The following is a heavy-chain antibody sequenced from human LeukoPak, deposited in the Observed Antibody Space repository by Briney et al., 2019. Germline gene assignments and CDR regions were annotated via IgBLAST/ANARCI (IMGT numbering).Heavy chain of an antibody. CDR1: GFTFSNYW. D-gene: IGHD3-22*01. CDR2: IKEDGSEK. J-gene: IGHJ4*02. Sequence: GGSLRLSCATSGFTFSNYWMNRVRQAPGKGLEWVANIKEDGSEKKYVDSVKGRFTISRDNAENAVHLEMNSLRAEDTAVYYCARMYLFESSGYRPSDYWGQGTLVTVSS. V-gene: IGHV3-7*03. CDR3: ARMYLFESSGYRPSDY.